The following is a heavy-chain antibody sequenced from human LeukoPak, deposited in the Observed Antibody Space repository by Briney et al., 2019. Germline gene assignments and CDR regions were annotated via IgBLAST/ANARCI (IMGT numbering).Heavy chain of an antibody. D-gene: IGHD5-12*01. CDR1: GYTFTSYG. CDR3: ARVLSGPSADNWFDP. J-gene: IGHJ5*02. V-gene: IGHV1-18*01. Sequence: ASVKVSCKASGYTFTSYGISWVRQAPGQGLGWMGWISAYNGNTNYAQKLQGRVTMTRNTSISTACMELSSLRSEDTAVYYCARVLSGPSADNWFDPWGQGTLVTVSS. CDR2: ISAYNGNT.